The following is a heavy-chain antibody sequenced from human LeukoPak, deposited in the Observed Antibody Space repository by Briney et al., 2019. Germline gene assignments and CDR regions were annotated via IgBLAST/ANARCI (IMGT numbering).Heavy chain of an antibody. D-gene: IGHD3-16*02. CDR1: GYTFTSYG. CDR2: ISAYNGNT. Sequence: GASVKVSCKASGYTFTSYGISWVRQAPGQGLEWMGWISAYNGNTNYAQKLQGRVTMTTDTSTSTAYMELRSLRSDDTAVYYCASGRIDYVWGSYRLVDFDYWGQGTLVTVSS. V-gene: IGHV1-18*01. J-gene: IGHJ4*02. CDR3: ASGRIDYVWGSYRLVDFDY.